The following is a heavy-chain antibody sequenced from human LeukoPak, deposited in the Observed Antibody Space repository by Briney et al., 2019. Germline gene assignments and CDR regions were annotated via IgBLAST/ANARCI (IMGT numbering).Heavy chain of an antibody. V-gene: IGHV4-30-4*01. CDR2: IYYSGST. Sequence: PSETLSLTCTVSGGSISSGDYYWGWIRQPPGKGLEWIGYIYYSGSTYYNPSLKSRVTISVDTSKNQFSLKLSSVTAADTAVYYCARDRGYSYGPDALDIWGQGTMVTVSS. CDR1: GGSISSGDYY. CDR3: ARDRGYSYGPDALDI. J-gene: IGHJ3*02. D-gene: IGHD5-18*01.